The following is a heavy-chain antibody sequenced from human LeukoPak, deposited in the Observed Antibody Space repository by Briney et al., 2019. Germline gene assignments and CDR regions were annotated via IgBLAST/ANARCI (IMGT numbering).Heavy chain of an antibody. V-gene: IGHV4-4*07. CDR1: GASISSNY. CDR3: ARRVNWNYGNNWFDP. D-gene: IGHD1-7*01. J-gene: IGHJ5*02. Sequence: SETLSLTCTVSGASISSNYWSWIRQPAGKGLEWIGRMYTSGNTNYNPSLKSRVTISVDTSKNQFSLKLSSVTAADTAVYYCARRVNWNYGNNWFDPWGQGTLVTVSS. CDR2: MYTSGNT.